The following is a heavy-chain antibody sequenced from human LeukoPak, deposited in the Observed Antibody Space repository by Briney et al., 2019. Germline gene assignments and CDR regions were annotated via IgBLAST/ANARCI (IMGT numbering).Heavy chain of an antibody. CDR3: ARADSSRARIDY. J-gene: IGHJ4*02. V-gene: IGHV4-59*01. CDR2: IYYSGSN. Sequence: WETLPLTCTAPGGSISSYYWSWTRQPPGKGLAWFGYIYYSGSNNYNPSLKSRVTISVDTSRNQFSLKLSSVAAADTAVYYCARADSSRARIDYWGQGTLVTVSS. CDR1: GGSISSYY. D-gene: IGHD3-22*01.